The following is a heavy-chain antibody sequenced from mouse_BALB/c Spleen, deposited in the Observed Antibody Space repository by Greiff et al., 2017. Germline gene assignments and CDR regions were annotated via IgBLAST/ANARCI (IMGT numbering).Heavy chain of an antibody. D-gene: IGHD2-4*01. J-gene: IGHJ4*01. CDR2: IYYSGTI. V-gene: IGHV3-5*02. CDR1: GISITTGNYR. CDR3: ARIYYDYEDAMDY. Sequence: DVQLQESGPGLVKPSQTVSLTCTVTGISITTGNYRWSWIRQFPGNKLEWIGYIYYSGTITYNPSLTSRTTITRDTSKNQFFLEMNSLTAEDTATYYCARIYYDYEDAMDYWGQGTSVTVSS.